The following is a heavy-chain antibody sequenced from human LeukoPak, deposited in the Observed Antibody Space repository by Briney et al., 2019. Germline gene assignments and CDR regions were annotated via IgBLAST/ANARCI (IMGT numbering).Heavy chain of an antibody. CDR2: IYTSGST. Sequence: SETLSLTCTVSGGSISSGSYYWSWIRQPAGKGLEWIGRIYTSGSTNYNPSLKSRVTISVDTSKNQFSLKLSSVTAADTAVYYCAREAAARLWFGSYYYYYMDVWGKGTTVTISS. CDR3: AREAAARLWFGSYYYYYMDV. V-gene: IGHV4-61*02. D-gene: IGHD3-10*01. J-gene: IGHJ6*03. CDR1: GGSISSGSYY.